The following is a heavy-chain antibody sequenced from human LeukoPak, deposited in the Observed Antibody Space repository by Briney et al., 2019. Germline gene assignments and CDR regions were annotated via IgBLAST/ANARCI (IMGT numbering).Heavy chain of an antibody. V-gene: IGHV4-59*01. CDR3: ARDWRDRLVGANYYYYYGMDV. D-gene: IGHD1-26*01. CDR1: GGSISSYY. J-gene: IGHJ6*02. Sequence: SETLSLTCTVSGGSISSYYWSWIRQPPGKGLDWIGYIYYSGSTNYNPSLKSRVTISVDTSKNQFSLRLSSVTAADTAVYYCARDWRDRLVGANYYYYYGMDVWGQGTTVTVSS. CDR2: IYYSGST.